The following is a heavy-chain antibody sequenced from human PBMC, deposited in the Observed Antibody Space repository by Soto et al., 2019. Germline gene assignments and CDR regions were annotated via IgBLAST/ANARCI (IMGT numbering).Heavy chain of an antibody. D-gene: IGHD1-7*01. CDR2: IYYSGST. V-gene: IGHV4-31*03. CDR3: ARDRNSLRKGWFDP. J-gene: IGHJ5*02. Sequence: QVQLQESGPGLVKPSQTLSLTCTVSGGSISSGGYYWSWIRQHPGKGLEWIGYIYYSGSTYYNPSLKSRVTISVDTSKNQFSLKLSSVTAADTAVYYCARDRNSLRKGWFDPWGQGTLVTVSS. CDR1: GGSISSGGYY.